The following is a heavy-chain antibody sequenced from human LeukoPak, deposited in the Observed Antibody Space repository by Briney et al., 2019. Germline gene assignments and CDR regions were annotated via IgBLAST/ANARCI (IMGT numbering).Heavy chain of an antibody. CDR2: ISGSNSYI. CDR1: GFTFSSYG. D-gene: IGHD1-1*01. Sequence: GGSLRLSCAASGFTFSSYGMHWIRQAPGKGLEWVSSISGSNSYIFYADSVKGRFTVSRDNAKDSLYLQMNSLRAEDTAVYYCARALTTLTYEGYWGQGTLVTVSS. CDR3: ARALTTLTYEGY. J-gene: IGHJ4*02. V-gene: IGHV3-21*01.